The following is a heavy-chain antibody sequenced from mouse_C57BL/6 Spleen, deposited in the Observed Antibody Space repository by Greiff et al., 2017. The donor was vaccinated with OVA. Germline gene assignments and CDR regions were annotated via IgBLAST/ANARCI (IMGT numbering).Heavy chain of an antibody. J-gene: IGHJ1*03. CDR3: ARGLLGENWYFDV. Sequence: DVQLQESGPELVKPGASVKMSCKASGYTFTDYNMHWVKQSHGKSLEWIGYINPNNGGTSYNQKFKGKATLTVNKSSSTAYMELRSLTSEDSAVYYCARGLLGENWYFDVWGTGTTVTVSS. CDR2: INPNNGGT. CDR1: GYTFTDYN. D-gene: IGHD3-1*01. V-gene: IGHV1-22*01.